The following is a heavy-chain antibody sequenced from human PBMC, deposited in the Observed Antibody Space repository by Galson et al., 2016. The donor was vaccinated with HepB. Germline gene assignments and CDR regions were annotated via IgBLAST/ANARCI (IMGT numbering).Heavy chain of an antibody. V-gene: IGHV3-15*01. CDR2: IKSSTDGGTT. CDR3: TTDLACTVGGCFRTIFGASGHAGMDV. Sequence: SLRLSCAASGFTFSGHAMHWVRQTPGKGLEWVGRIKSSTDGGTTEYGPPAQARFTISRDDSQGTLFLHMSSLKAEDTGVYYCTTDLACTVGGCFRTIFGASGHAGMDVWGKGTTVVVSS. J-gene: IGHJ6*04. D-gene: IGHD3-10*01. CDR1: GFTFSGHA.